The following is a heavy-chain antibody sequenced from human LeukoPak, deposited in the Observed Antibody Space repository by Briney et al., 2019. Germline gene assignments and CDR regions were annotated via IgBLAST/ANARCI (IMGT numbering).Heavy chain of an antibody. V-gene: IGHV4-31*03. CDR2: IYYSGST. J-gene: IGHJ4*02. CDR3: ARGAAPDYGDYGTFYY. D-gene: IGHD4-17*01. Sequence: SETLSLTCTVSGGSISSGGYYWSWIRQHPGKGLEWIGYIYYSGSTYYNPSLKSRVTISVDTSKNQFSLKLSSVTAADTAVYYCARGAAPDYGDYGTFYYWGQGTLVTVPS. CDR1: GGSISSGGYY.